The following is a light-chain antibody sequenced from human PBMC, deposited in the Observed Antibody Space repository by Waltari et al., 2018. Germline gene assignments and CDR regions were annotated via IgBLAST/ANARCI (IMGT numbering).Light chain of an antibody. V-gene: IGKV1-5*03. CDR2: KAS. J-gene: IGKJ4*01. CDR3: QQYSRSPVT. CDR1: QSVDSW. Sequence: DIQVTQSPSTLSASVGDRVTITCRASQSVDSWLAWYQQKPGKAPKLLIYKASTLESGVPSRFSGSESGTEFTLTIKDLQPDDFASYFCQQYSRSPVTCGGGTKVEIK.